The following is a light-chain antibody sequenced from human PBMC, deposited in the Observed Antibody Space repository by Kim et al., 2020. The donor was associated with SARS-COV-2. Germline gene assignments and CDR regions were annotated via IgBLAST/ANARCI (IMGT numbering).Light chain of an antibody. CDR3: QQRTNWPPWT. Sequence: PGERATLSCRASQSVSTYLAWYQQKPGQAPSLLIYGASNRATGIPVRISGSGSGTDFTLTISSLEPEDSAVYYCQQRTNWPPWTFGQGTKV. V-gene: IGKV3-11*01. J-gene: IGKJ1*01. CDR1: QSVSTY. CDR2: GAS.